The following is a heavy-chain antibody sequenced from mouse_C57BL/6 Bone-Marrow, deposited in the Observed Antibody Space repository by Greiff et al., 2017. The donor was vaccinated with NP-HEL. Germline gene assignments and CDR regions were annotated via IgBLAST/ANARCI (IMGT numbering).Heavy chain of an antibody. J-gene: IGHJ4*01. V-gene: IGHV1-76*01. D-gene: IGHD2-5*01. Sequence: QVQLQQSGAELVRPGASVKLSCKASGYTFTDYYINWVKQRPGQGLEWIARIYPGSGNTYYNEKFKGKATLTAEKSSSTAYMQLSSLTSEDSAVYFCARGAYYSNYPMDYWGQGTSVTVSS. CDR3: ARGAYYSNYPMDY. CDR2: IYPGSGNT. CDR1: GYTFTDYY.